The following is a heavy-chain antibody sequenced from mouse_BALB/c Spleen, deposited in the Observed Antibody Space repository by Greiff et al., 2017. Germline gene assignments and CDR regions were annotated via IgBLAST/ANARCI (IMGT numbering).Heavy chain of an antibody. CDR2: ISYSGST. V-gene: IGHV3-2*02. J-gene: IGHJ2*01. CDR1: GYSITSDYA. Sequence: EVQGVESGPGLVKPSQSLSLTCTVTGYSITSDYAWNWIRQFPGNKLEWMGYISYSGSTSYNPSLKSRISITRDTSKNQFFLQLNSVTTEDTATYYCARYYGSRYYFDYWAQGTTLTVSS. CDR3: ARYYGSRYYFDY. D-gene: IGHD1-1*01.